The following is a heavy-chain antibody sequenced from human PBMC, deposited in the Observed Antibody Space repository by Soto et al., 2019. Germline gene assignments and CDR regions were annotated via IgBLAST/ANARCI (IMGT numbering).Heavy chain of an antibody. D-gene: IGHD2-15*01. CDR3: AKDRKGSYCSGGSCYSFDY. CDR1: GFTLGTYV. CDR2: ISGSGGST. J-gene: IGHJ4*02. Sequence: EVQLLGSGGGLVQPGGSLRLSCAASGFTLGTYVMNWVRQAPGKGLEWVSDISGSGGSTNYSDPVKGRFTISRDNTKNTLYLQRNSLRVEDTAVYYCAKDRKGSYCSGGSCYSFDYWGQGTLVTVPS. V-gene: IGHV3-23*01.